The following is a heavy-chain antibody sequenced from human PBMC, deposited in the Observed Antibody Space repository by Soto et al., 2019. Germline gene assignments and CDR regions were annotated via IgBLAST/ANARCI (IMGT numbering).Heavy chain of an antibody. CDR1: GFTFGDYF. Sequence: EVQLVESGGGLVQPGRSLRLSCTGSGFTFGDYFMNWIRQAPGKGLEWVGFIRSESYGGTTEYAASVKGRVTISRDDSKSIAYLQINSLKTEDTAVYYCTRVGAGYISGTDFWGQGTLVSVSS. V-gene: IGHV3-49*03. CDR2: IRSESYGGTT. J-gene: IGHJ4*02. D-gene: IGHD3-10*01. CDR3: TRVGAGYISGTDF.